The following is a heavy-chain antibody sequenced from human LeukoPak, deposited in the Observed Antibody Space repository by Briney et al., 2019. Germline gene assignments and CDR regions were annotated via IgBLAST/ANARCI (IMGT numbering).Heavy chain of an antibody. CDR2: IYHSGST. CDR3: ASFTGCWFDP. V-gene: IGHV4-38-2*02. CDR1: GYSISSGYY. J-gene: IGHJ5*02. Sequence: SETLSLTCTVSGYSISSGYYWGWIRQPPGKGLEWIGSIYHSGSTNYNPSLKSRVTISVDTSKNQFSLKLSSVTAADTAVYYCASFTGCWFDPWGQGTLVTVSS.